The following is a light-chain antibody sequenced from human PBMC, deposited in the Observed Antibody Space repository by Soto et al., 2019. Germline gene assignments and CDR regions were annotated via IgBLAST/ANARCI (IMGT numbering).Light chain of an antibody. CDR1: SSDVGSCKY. CDR2: EVI. V-gene: IGLV2-8*01. Sequence: QSALTQPPSASGSPGQSVTISCTGTSSDVGSCKYVSWYQQHPGKAPKLIIYEVIKRPSGVPDRFSGSKSGNTASLTVSGLQAEDEADYYCSSYAYSNNLEVVFGGGTKLTVL. J-gene: IGLJ2*01. CDR3: SSYAYSNNLEVV.